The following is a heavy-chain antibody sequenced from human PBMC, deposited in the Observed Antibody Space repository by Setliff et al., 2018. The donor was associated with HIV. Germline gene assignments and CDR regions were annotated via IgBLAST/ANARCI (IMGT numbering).Heavy chain of an antibody. CDR3: ARHFYGYYGSNGLPIQY. CDR1: GGSVGSGSYY. V-gene: IGHV4-61*02. CDR2: FYTSGST. Sequence: SETLSLTCSVSGGSVGSGSYYWSWIRQPAGKGLEWIGRFYTSGSTNYNPYLMGRVTISIDTSKKQFSLNMSSVAAADTAVYYCARHFYGYYGSNGLPIQYWGQGTLVTVSS. J-gene: IGHJ4*02. D-gene: IGHD3-22*01.